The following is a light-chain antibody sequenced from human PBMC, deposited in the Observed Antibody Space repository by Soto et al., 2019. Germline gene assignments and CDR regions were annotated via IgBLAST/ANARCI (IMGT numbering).Light chain of an antibody. CDR2: GAS. Sequence: EIVMTHSPATLSVYPWEVATLSCRASRSVSSNYLAWYQQKLGQAPRLLIYGASSRATGIPDRFSGSGSGTDFTLTISRLEPEDFTVYHCQQHGSSLTFGGGTRLEIK. CDR3: QQHGSSLT. V-gene: IGKV3-20*01. J-gene: IGKJ5*01. CDR1: RSVSSNY.